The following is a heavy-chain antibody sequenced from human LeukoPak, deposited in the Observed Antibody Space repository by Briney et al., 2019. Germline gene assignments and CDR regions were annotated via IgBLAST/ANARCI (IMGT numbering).Heavy chain of an antibody. CDR3: ARGGRGSSWFDN. D-gene: IGHD6-13*01. CDR1: GFTFKSYD. V-gene: IGHV3-13*01. CDR2: IGTAGDT. J-gene: IGHJ4*02. Sequence: GGSLRLSCAASGFTFKSYDMHWVRQAAGEGLEWVSAIGTAGDTCYPGSVKGRFTISRENAKNSLYLQMNSLRAGDTAVYYCARGGRGSSWFDNWGQGTLVTVSS.